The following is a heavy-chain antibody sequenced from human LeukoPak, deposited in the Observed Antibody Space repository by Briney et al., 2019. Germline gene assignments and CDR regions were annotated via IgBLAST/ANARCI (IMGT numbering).Heavy chain of an antibody. J-gene: IGHJ4*02. V-gene: IGHV3-23*01. D-gene: IGHD4-23*01. CDR2: LGPSGASI. CDR3: AAGPYGGNTPFDY. Sequence: GGSLRLSCAASGFTFSNYAMSWVRQAPGRGLEWVSSLGPSGASIYYADSVKGRFTISRDNSKNTLYVQMNNLRAEDTALYYCAAGPYGGNTPFDYWGQGTLVTISS. CDR1: GFTFSNYA.